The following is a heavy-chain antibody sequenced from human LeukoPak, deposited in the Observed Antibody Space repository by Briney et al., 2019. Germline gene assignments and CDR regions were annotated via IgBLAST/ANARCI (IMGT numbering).Heavy chain of an antibody. V-gene: IGHV4-4*02. CDR2: IYHSGST. CDR1: GGSISSSNW. Sequence: SGTLSLTCAVSGGSISSSNWWSWVRQPPGKGLEWIGEIYHSGSTNYNPSLKSRVTISVDKSKNQFSLKLSSVTAADTAVYYCASSYCGGDCYLPYYYYGMDVWGQGTTVTVSS. J-gene: IGHJ6*02. CDR3: ASSYCGGDCYLPYYYYGMDV. D-gene: IGHD2-21*02.